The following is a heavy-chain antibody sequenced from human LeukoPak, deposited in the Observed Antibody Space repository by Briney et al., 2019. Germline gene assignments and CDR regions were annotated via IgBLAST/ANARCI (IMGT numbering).Heavy chain of an antibody. CDR2: INHSGST. D-gene: IGHD3-10*01. J-gene: IGHJ3*02. V-gene: IGHV4-30-2*01. CDR1: GGSISSGGYY. Sequence: SQTLSLTCTVSGGSISSGGYYWSWIRQPPGEGLEWIGEINHSGSTNYNPSLKSRVTISVDTSKNQFSLKLSSVTAADTAVYYCASTMVRGATDAFDIWGQGTMVTVSS. CDR3: ASTMVRGATDAFDI.